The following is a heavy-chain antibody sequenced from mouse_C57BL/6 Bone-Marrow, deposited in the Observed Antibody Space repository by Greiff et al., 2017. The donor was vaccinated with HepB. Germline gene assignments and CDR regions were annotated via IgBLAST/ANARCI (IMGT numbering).Heavy chain of an antibody. Sequence: VQLQQSGAELAMPGASVKLSCKASGYTFTSYGISWVKQRTGQGLEWIGEIYPRSGNTYYNEKFKGKATLTADKSSSTAYMELRSLTSEDSAVYFCARGGLFAYWGQGTLVTVSA. V-gene: IGHV1-81*01. J-gene: IGHJ3*01. CDR1: GYTFTSYG. CDR3: ARGGLFAY. CDR2: IYPRSGNT. D-gene: IGHD3-3*01.